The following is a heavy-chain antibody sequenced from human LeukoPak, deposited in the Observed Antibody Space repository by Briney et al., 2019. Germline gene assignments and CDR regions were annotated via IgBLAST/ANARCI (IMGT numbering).Heavy chain of an antibody. D-gene: IGHD2-2*01. CDR3: ARDAGYSCSSTSCYLSWFDP. CDR1: GGSISSYY. V-gene: IGHV4-59*01. J-gene: IGHJ5*02. CDR2: IYYSGST. Sequence: PSGTLSLTCTVSGGSISSYYWSWIRQPPGKALEWIGYIYYSGSTNYNPSLKSRVHISVGTSKNQLSLKLSSVTAADTAVYYCARDAGYSCSSTSCYLSWFDPWGQGTLVTVSS.